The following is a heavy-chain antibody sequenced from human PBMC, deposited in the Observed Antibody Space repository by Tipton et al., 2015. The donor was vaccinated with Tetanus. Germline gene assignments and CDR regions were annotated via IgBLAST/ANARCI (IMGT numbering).Heavy chain of an antibody. V-gene: IGHV3-74*01. CDR3: ARDYDFWSGSLDY. CDR2: IHSDGRST. D-gene: IGHD3-3*01. J-gene: IGHJ4*02. CDR1: GFTISNTG. Sequence: SLRLSCTGSGFTISNTGMNWVRQAPGKGLVWVSRIHSDGRSTSYAGSVEGRFAISRDNARNTLYLQMNSLRVEDTAVYYCARDYDFWSGSLDYWGQGTLVTVSS.